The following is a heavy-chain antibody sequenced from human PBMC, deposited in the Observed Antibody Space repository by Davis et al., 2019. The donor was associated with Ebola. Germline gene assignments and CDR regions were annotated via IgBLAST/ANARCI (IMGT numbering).Heavy chain of an antibody. D-gene: IGHD1/OR15-1a*01. Sequence: GESLKISCAASGFTFRNVWMRWVRQAPGKGLEWVGRIKRTADGETTDYPAPVKGRFTITRDDAKNTLYLQMNSLEADDTGIYYCTTVGGILLGQPDYWGQGTLVTVSS. CDR2: IKRTADGETT. J-gene: IGHJ4*02. CDR1: GFTFRNVW. CDR3: TTVGGILLGQPDY. V-gene: IGHV3-15*05.